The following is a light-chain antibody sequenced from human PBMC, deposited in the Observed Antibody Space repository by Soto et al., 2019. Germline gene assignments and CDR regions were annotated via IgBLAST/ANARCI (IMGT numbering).Light chain of an antibody. CDR1: SSDVGGYNY. CDR2: EVS. J-gene: IGLJ2*01. CDR3: SSYTGSSPYVF. Sequence: SALTQPASVSGSPGQSITISCTGTSSDVGGYNYVSWYQHHPGKAPKLMIYEVSNRPSGVSNRFSGSKSGNTASLTISGLQTEDEAYYYCSSYTGSSPYVFFGGGTKLTVL. V-gene: IGLV2-14*01.